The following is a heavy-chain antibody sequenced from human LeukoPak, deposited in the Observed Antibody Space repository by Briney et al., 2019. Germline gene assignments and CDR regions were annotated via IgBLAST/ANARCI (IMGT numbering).Heavy chain of an antibody. J-gene: IGHJ4*02. Sequence: AGGSLRLSCAASGFTFSNAWMNWVRQAPGKGLEWVGRIKSKTDGGTTDYAAPVKGRFTISRDDSKNTLYLQMNSLKTEDTAVYYCTTDMSGSSWYVDYWGQGTLVTVSS. D-gene: IGHD6-13*01. CDR1: GFTFSNAW. CDR2: IKSKTDGGTT. V-gene: IGHV3-15*07. CDR3: TTDMSGSSWYVDY.